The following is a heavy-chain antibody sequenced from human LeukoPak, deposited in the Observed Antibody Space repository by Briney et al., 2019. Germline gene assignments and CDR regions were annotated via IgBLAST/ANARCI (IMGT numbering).Heavy chain of an antibody. J-gene: IGHJ4*02. D-gene: IGHD6-6*01. Sequence: PGRSLRLSCAASGFTFSSYGMHWVRQAPGKGLEWVAVIWYDGSNKYYADSVKGRFTISRDNAKNSLYLQMNSLRAEDTAVYYCARDRSGGSSSDYWGQGTLVTVSS. CDR1: GFTFSSYG. V-gene: IGHV3-33*01. CDR2: IWYDGSNK. CDR3: ARDRSGGSSSDY.